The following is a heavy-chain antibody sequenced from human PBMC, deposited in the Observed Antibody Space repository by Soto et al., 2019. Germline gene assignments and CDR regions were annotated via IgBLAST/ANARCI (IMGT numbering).Heavy chain of an antibody. CDR1: GGSISSSSYY. CDR3: ARQSNDYGDY. V-gene: IGHV4-39*01. CDR2: IYYSGST. Sequence: SKTLSLTCTVSGGSISSSSYYWGWIRQPPGKGLEWIGSIYYSGSTYYNPSLKSRVTISVDTSKNQFSLKLSSVTAADTAVYYCARQSNDYGDYWGQGTLVTVSS. J-gene: IGHJ4*02.